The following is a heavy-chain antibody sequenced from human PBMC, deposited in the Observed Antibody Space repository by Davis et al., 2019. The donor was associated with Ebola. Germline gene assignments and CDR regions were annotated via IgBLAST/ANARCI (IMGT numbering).Heavy chain of an antibody. CDR2: ISYDGSNK. J-gene: IGHJ4*02. CDR1: GFTFSSYG. Sequence: GESLKISCAASGFTFSSYGMHWVRQAPGKGLEWVAVISYDGSNKYYADSVKGRFTISRDNSKNTAYLQMNSLKTEDTAVYYCTSSRDGYNYRDYWGQGTLVTVSS. CDR3: TSSRDGYNYRDY. D-gene: IGHD5-24*01. V-gene: IGHV3-30*03.